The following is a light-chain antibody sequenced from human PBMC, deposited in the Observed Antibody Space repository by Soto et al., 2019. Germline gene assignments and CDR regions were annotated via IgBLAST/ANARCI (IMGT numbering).Light chain of an antibody. V-gene: IGKV1-5*03. CDR3: QQYNDNCT. J-gene: IGKJ1*01. CDR2: KAS. CDR1: QSISSW. Sequence: DIQMTQSPSPLSASVGDRVTITCRASQSISSWLAWYQQKPGQAPKLLIYKASTLQSGVPSRFSGSGSGTEFTLAISSLQPDDSATYYCQQYNDNCTFGQGTKV.